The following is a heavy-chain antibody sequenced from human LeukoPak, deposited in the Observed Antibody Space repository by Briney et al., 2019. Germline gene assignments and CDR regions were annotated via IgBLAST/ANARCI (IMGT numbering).Heavy chain of an antibody. V-gene: IGHV3-30*02. Sequence: GGSLRLSCAASGFIFSNFGIHWVRQAPGKGLEWVAFVRYDGSNEYYTDSVKGRFTISRGNSKNTLYLQLNSLRAEDSAVYYCSKCIDYISSWPPFDYWGQGTLVTVSS. CDR3: SKCIDYISSWPPFDY. CDR1: GFIFSNFG. CDR2: VRYDGSNE. J-gene: IGHJ4*02. D-gene: IGHD6-13*01.